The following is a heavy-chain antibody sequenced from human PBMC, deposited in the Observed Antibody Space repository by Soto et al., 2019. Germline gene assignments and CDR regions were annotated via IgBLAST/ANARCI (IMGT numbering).Heavy chain of an antibody. Sequence: QVQLVESGGGVVQPGRSLRLSCAASGFTFSSYAMHWVRQAPGKGLEWVAVISYDGSNKYYADSVKGRFTISRDNSKNTLYLQMNSLRAEDTAVYYCARGSTHYDFWSGYSYWGQGTLVTVSS. CDR3: ARGSTHYDFWSGYSY. CDR2: ISYDGSNK. CDR1: GFTFSSYA. D-gene: IGHD3-3*01. J-gene: IGHJ4*02. V-gene: IGHV3-30-3*01.